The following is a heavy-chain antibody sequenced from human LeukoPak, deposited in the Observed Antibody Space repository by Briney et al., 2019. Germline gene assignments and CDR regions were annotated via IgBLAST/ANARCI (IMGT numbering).Heavy chain of an antibody. CDR1: GYTLTELS. J-gene: IGHJ3*02. CDR2: FDPEDGET. Sequence: EASVKVSCKVSGYTLTELSMHWVRQAPGKGLEWMGGFDPEDGETIYAQKFQGRVTMTEDTSTDTAYMELSSLRSEDTAVYYCATRGAMNPSDAFDIWGQGTMVTVSS. D-gene: IGHD1-26*01. CDR3: ATRGAMNPSDAFDI. V-gene: IGHV1-24*01.